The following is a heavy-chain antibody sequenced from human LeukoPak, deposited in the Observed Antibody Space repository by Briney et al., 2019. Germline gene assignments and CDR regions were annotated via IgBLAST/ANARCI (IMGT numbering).Heavy chain of an antibody. CDR1: GFTFSTYF. J-gene: IGHJ3*02. CDR3: ARERQDTIVHSGAFDI. Sequence: GRSLRLPCAASGFTFSTYFMHWVRQAPGKGLEWVAVIASDGSHTFYVKSVKGRFTISRDNSKNTLYLQMNSLRAEDTAVYFCARERQDTIVHSGAFDIWGQGTMVTVSS. CDR2: IASDGSHT. V-gene: IGHV3-30-3*01. D-gene: IGHD3-10*01.